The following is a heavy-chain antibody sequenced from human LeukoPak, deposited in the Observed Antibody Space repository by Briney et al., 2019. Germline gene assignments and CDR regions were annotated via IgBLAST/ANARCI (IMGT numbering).Heavy chain of an antibody. CDR3: AREPLSQYYYDY. V-gene: IGHV4-39*07. CDR2: IYYSGST. CDR1: GGSISSSSYY. Sequence: SETLSLTCTVSGGSISSSSYYWGWIRQPPGKGLEWIGSIYYSGSTYYNPSLKSRVTISVDTSKNQFSLKLSSVTAADTAVYYCAREPLSQYYYDYWGQGTLVTVSS. J-gene: IGHJ4*02. D-gene: IGHD2/OR15-2a*01.